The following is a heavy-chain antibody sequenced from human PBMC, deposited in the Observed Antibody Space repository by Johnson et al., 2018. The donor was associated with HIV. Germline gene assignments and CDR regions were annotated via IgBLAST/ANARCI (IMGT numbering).Heavy chain of an antibody. CDR2: IKQDGSEK. D-gene: IGHD6-19*01. J-gene: IGHJ3*02. CDR3: AKDRSVAGLYDAFDI. CDR1: GFTFSSYW. Sequence: VQLVESGGGLVQPGGSLRLSCAASGFTFSSYWMSWVRQAPGKGLEWVANIKQDGSEKYYVDSVKGRFTISRDNAKNSLYLQMNSLRAEDTAVYYCAKDRSVAGLYDAFDIWGQVTRVTVSS. V-gene: IGHV3-7*01.